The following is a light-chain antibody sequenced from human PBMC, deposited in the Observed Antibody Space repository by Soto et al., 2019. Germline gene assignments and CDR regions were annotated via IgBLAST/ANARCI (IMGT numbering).Light chain of an antibody. CDR1: QSISSTY. J-gene: IGKJ4*01. CDR2: GAS. CDR3: QQYGGSLT. V-gene: IGKV3-20*01. Sequence: EIVLTQSPGTLSLSPGERATLSCRASQSISSTYLAWYQQKRGQAPRLLIYGASSRTTGIPDRFSSSGSGTDFTLNISILEPEDVALYYCQQYGGSLTFGGGTKVEIK.